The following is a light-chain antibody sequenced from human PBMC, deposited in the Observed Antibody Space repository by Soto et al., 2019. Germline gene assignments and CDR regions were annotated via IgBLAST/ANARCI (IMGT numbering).Light chain of an antibody. CDR3: APWDDSLNGPV. Sequence: QSVLTQPPSASGTPGQRGTISCSGSSSNIGSNTVNWYQQLPGTAPKLLIYSNNQRPSGVPDRFSGSKSGTSASLAISGLPSEDEADYYCAPWDDSLNGPVFGGGTKLTVL. CDR2: SNN. CDR1: SSNIGSNT. J-gene: IGLJ2*01. V-gene: IGLV1-44*01.